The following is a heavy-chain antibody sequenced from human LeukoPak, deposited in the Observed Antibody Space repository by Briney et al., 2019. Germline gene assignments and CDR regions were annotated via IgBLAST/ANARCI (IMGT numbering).Heavy chain of an antibody. V-gene: IGHV1-46*01. CDR3: ARRNGEFQRYYYYYYGMDV. CDR1: GYTFTSYY. J-gene: IGHJ6*02. D-gene: IGHD3-10*01. CDR2: INPSGGST. Sequence: EASVKVSCKASGYTFTSYYMHWVRQAPGQGLEWMGIINPSGGSTSYAQKFQGRVTMTRDTSTSTVYMELSSLRSEDTAVYYCARRNGEFQRYYYYYYGMDVWGQGTTVTVSS.